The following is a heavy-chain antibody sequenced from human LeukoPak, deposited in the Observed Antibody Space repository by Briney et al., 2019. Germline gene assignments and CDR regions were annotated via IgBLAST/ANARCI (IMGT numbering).Heavy chain of an antibody. J-gene: IGHJ6*03. Sequence: ASVKVSCKASGYTFTTHYMHWVRQAPGQGLEWMGVINPSGLWSSSAQKFQGRVTMTGDMSTSTVYMELSSLRSEDTAVYYCARDGSEKLGHYYYYYMDVWGKGTTVTVSS. CDR2: INPSGLWS. CDR3: ARDGSEKLGHYYYYYMDV. D-gene: IGHD5-12*01. CDR1: GYTFTTHY. V-gene: IGHV1-46*01.